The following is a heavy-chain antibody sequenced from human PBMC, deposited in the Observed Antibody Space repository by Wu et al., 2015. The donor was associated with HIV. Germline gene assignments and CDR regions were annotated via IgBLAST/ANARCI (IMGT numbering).Heavy chain of an antibody. Sequence: QVLLVQSGAEVRKPGASVTVSCRTSGYSFTAYYIHWVRQAPGQGLEWMGWISTYNGDTIYAQKFQGRVTMTTDTSTSTAYMELRSLRSDDTAIYYCARDSLSKLGIRYFDYWGQGTLVTVSS. CDR1: GYSFTAYY. V-gene: IGHV1-18*01. CDR3: ARDSLSKLGIRYFDY. CDR2: ISTYNGDT. J-gene: IGHJ4*02. D-gene: IGHD7-27*01.